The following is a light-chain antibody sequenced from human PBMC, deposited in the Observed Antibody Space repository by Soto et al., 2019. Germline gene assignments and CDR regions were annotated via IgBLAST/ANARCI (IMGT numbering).Light chain of an antibody. Sequence: ETVLTQSPGTLSLSPGERVTLSCRASQSVCSRCFAWYQQKPGQSPRLLIYGASTRATGIPDRFSGSGSGTEFTLTISRLEPEDFAVYYGQHYGTTPGTFGQGTKVGIK. CDR1: QSVCSRC. CDR3: QHYGTTPGT. CDR2: GAS. J-gene: IGKJ1*01. V-gene: IGKV3-20*01.